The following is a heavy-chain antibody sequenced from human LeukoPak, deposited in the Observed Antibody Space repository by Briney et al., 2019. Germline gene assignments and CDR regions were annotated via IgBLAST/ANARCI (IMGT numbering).Heavy chain of an antibody. CDR2: ISGSGGST. V-gene: IGHV3-23*01. J-gene: IGHJ4*02. D-gene: IGHD3-22*01. CDR3: AKVYYYDSSGCPLDY. Sequence: GGSLRLSCAASGFTFSSYAMSWVRQAPGKGLEWVSAISGSGGSTYYADSVKGRFTISRDNSKNTLYLQMNSLRAEDTAVYYCAKVYYYDSSGCPLDYWGQGTLVTVSS. CDR1: GFTFSSYA.